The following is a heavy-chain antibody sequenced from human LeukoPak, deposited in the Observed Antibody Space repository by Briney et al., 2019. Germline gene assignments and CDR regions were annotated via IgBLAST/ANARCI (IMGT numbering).Heavy chain of an antibody. V-gene: IGHV4-39*01. D-gene: IGHD1-7*01. CDR1: GGSISRSAYY. CDR3: ATHGTTSFDY. Sequence: PSETLSLTCIVSGGSISRSAYYWGWLRQPPGKGLEWIGSISDSGSTYYSPSLKSRVTISVDTSKNQFSLKLRLVTAADTAVYYCATHGTTSFDYWGQGTLVTVSS. CDR2: ISDSGST. J-gene: IGHJ4*02.